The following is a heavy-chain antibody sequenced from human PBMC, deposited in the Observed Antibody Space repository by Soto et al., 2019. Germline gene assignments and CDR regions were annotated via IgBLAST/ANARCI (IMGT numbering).Heavy chain of an antibody. J-gene: IGHJ4*02. CDR3: ARARSLGFRELLPFDY. CDR2: IIPSFGTA. D-gene: IGHD3-10*01. CDR1: GGTFSSYA. Sequence: QVQLVQSGAEVKKPGSSVKVSCKASGGTFSSYAISWVRQAPGQGLEWMGGIIPSFGTATYAQKLQGRVTITADESTSTAYMELRSLCSEDTAVYYCARARSLGFRELLPFDYWGQGTLVTVSS. V-gene: IGHV1-69*12.